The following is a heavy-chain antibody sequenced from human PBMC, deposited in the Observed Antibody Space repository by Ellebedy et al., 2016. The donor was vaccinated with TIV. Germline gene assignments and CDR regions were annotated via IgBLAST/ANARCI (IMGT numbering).Heavy chain of an antibody. V-gene: IGHV1-46*04. D-gene: IGHD6-19*01. CDR1: GYTFTSYY. CDR2: INPSGGST. J-gene: IGHJ4*02. Sequence: AASVKVSCKASGYTFTSYYMHWVRQAPGQGLEWMGIINPSGGSTSYSQKLQGRVTMTRDTSTSTVYMELSSLRSEDTAVSYCATGYSSGWYSPLFDYWGQGTLVTVSS. CDR3: ATGYSSGWYSPLFDY.